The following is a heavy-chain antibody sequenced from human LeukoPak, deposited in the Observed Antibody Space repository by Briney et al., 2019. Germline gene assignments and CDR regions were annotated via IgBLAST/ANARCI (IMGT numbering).Heavy chain of an antibody. CDR1: GFTFSSYS. D-gene: IGHD3-10*01. J-gene: IGHJ4*02. CDR2: ISSSSSYI. CDR3: ARTVLLWFGDPNRGYFDY. V-gene: IGHV3-21*01. Sequence: PRGSPTLCCAASGFTFSSYSMNWVRQAPGKGLEWVSSISSSSSYIYYADSVKGRFIISRTNAKNSLYLQMNSLRAEDTAVYYCARTVLLWFGDPNRGYFDYWGQGNLVTVSS.